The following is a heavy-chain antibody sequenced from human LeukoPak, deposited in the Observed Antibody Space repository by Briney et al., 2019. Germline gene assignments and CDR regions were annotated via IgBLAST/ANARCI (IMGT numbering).Heavy chain of an antibody. D-gene: IGHD4-23*01. CDR3: ARVGGSGNSALEAFDV. CDR1: GGSFSGYY. Sequence: SETLSLTCAVYGGSFSGYYWSWIRQPPGKGLEWIGEINHSGSTNYNPPLKSRVTISVDRSKNQFSLKMRSVTAADTAVYYCARVGGSGNSALEAFDVWGQGTMVSVSS. J-gene: IGHJ3*01. V-gene: IGHV4-34*01. CDR2: INHSGST.